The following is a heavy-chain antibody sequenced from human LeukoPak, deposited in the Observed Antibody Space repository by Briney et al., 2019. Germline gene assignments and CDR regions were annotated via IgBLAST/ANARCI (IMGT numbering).Heavy chain of an antibody. D-gene: IGHD4-17*01. Sequence: SETLSLTCTVSGGSISSYYWSWIRQPPGKGLEWIGYIYYSGSTNYNPSLKSRVTISVDTSKNQFSLKLSSVTAADTAVYYCAREPRGGGDYSRGGFDPWGQGTLVTVSS. CDR1: GGSISSYY. J-gene: IGHJ5*02. V-gene: IGHV4-4*08. CDR2: IYYSGST. CDR3: AREPRGGGDYSRGGFDP.